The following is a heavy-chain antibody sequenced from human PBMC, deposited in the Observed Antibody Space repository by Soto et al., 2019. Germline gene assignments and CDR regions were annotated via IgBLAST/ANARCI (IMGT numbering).Heavy chain of an antibody. CDR2: ISGSGATT. CDR3: AKVSVYSDLWRRTPHYYYYMDA. CDR1: EFAFNNFP. J-gene: IGHJ6*03. V-gene: IGHV3-23*01. Sequence: GGSLRLSCAASEFAFNNFPMTWVRQAPGKGLEWVSGISGSGATTYYVDSVQGRFTISRDNSQNTLYLQMNSLRAADTAVYYCAKVSVYSDLWRRTPHYYYYMDAWGKGTTVTVSS. D-gene: IGHD3-3*01.